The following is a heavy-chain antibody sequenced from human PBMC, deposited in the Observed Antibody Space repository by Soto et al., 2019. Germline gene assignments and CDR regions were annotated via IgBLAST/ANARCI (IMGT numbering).Heavy chain of an antibody. CDR1: GFIFSSIA. CDR2: ISGGGGDT. CDR3: RGYHYSYGIHV. J-gene: IGHJ6*02. V-gene: IGHV3-23*01. Sequence: PGGSLRLSWAASGFIFSSIAMSWVRQAPGKGLEWVSSISGGGGDTYAASVNGRFSVSRDDSKNSLFLQMNSLKTEDTAVYYCRGYHYSYGIHVWGQGTTVTVSS.